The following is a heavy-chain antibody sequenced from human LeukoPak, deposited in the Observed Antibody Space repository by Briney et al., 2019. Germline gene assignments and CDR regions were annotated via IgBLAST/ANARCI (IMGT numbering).Heavy chain of an antibody. CDR2: ISGSGGST. Sequence: TGGSLRLSCAASGFTFSSYAMSWVRQAPGKGLEWVSAISGSGGSTYYADSVKGRFTISRDNSKNTLYLQMNSLRAEDTAVYYCARGRATDYYGMDVWGKGTTVTVSS. CDR1: GFTFSSYA. D-gene: IGHD1-1*01. J-gene: IGHJ6*04. CDR3: ARGRATDYYGMDV. V-gene: IGHV3-23*01.